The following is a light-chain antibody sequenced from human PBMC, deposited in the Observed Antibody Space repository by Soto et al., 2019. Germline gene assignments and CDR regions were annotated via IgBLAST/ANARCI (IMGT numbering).Light chain of an antibody. CDR2: EVS. CDR3: SSYAGSNIYVV. CDR1: SSDVGGYNY. J-gene: IGLJ2*01. V-gene: IGLV2-8*01. Sequence: QSVLTQPPSASGSPGQSVTISCTGTSSDVGGYNYVSWYQHHPGKAPKLMLYEVSTRPSGVPDRFSGSKSGNTASLTVSGLQAEDEADYYCSSYAGSNIYVVFGGGTKLTVL.